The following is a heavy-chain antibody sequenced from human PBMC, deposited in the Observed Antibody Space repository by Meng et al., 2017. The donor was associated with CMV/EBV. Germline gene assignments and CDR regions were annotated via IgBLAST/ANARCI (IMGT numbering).Heavy chain of an antibody. D-gene: IGHD3-10*01. CDR3: ARFGELEWFDP. J-gene: IGHJ5*02. Sequence: LTCAVYGGSFSGYYWSWIRQPPGKGLEWIGEINHSGSTNYNPSLKSRVTISVDTSKNQFSLKLSSVTAVDTAVYYCARFGELEWFDPWGQGTLVTVSS. V-gene: IGHV4-34*01. CDR1: GGSFSGYY. CDR2: INHSGST.